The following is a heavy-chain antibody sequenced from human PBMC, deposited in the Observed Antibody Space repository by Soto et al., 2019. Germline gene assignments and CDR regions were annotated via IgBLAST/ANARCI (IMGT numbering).Heavy chain of an antibody. V-gene: IGHV3-74*01. D-gene: IGHD4-4*01. J-gene: IGHJ4*02. CDR3: ARENYRGFYFDY. CDR2: INSDGSRT. Sequence: GGSLRLSCAASGFTFTDYWTHWVRQAPGKGLVWVSRINSDGSRTSYADSVTGRFTISRDNAKNTLYLQMNSLRVEDTALYYCARENYRGFYFDYWGQGTLVTVSS. CDR1: GFTFTDYW.